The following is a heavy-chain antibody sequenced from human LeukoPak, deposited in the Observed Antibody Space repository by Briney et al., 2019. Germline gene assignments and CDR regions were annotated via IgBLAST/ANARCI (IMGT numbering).Heavy chain of an antibody. CDR3: ARQGGVERYYYYYMDV. V-gene: IGHV5-51*01. CDR1: GYSFTSYW. J-gene: IGHJ6*03. Sequence: GESLKISCKGSGYSFTSYWIGWVRQMPGKGLEWMGIIYPGDSDTKYSPSFQGQVTISVDKSVSTAYLQWSSLKASDTAMYYCARQGGVERYYYYYMDVWGKGTTVTVSS. D-gene: IGHD2-8*02. CDR2: IYPGDSDT.